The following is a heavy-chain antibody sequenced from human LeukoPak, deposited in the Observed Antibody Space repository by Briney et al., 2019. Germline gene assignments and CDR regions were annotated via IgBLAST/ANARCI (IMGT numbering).Heavy chain of an antibody. J-gene: IGHJ4*02. Sequence: SETLSLTCTVSGASISSYYWSWIRQPAGKALEWIGRIYVTGSTTYNPSLESRVTMSLDTSKNQFSLKLSSVTAADTAVYYCARDEAVGTFDYWGQGTLVTVSS. D-gene: IGHD1-26*01. CDR1: GASISSYY. CDR3: ARDEAVGTFDY. V-gene: IGHV4-4*07. CDR2: IYVTGST.